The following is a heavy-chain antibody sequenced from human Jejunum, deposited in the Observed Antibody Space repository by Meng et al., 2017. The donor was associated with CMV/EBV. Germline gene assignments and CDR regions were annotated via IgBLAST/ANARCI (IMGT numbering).Heavy chain of an antibody. Sequence: SGLTISTYWMHWVRQVPGKGLEWVSRINTDGSNTNYADSVKGRFTISRDNAKSTLYLQMNSLTAEDTAVYYCIRGPYGADSWYDYWGQGTRVTVSS. CDR2: INTDGSNT. D-gene: IGHD4-17*01. CDR1: GLTISTYW. CDR3: IRGPYGADSWYDY. V-gene: IGHV3-74*01. J-gene: IGHJ4*02.